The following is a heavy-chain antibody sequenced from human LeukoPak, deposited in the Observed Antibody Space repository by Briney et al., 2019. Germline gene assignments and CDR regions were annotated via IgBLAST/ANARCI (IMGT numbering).Heavy chain of an antibody. CDR3: ARDFTDSGSSLVYYYYYYMDV. J-gene: IGHJ6*03. CDR1: GGSFSGYY. Sequence: SETLSLTCAVYGGSFSGYYWSWIRQPPGKGLEWIGEINHSGSTNYNPSLKSRVTMSVDTSKNQFSLKLSSVTAADTAVYYCARDFTDSGSSLVYYYYYYMDVWGKGTTVTVSS. V-gene: IGHV4-34*01. D-gene: IGHD1-26*01. CDR2: INHSGST.